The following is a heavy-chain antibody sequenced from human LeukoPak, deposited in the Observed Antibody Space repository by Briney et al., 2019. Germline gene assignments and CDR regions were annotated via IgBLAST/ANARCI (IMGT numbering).Heavy chain of an antibody. J-gene: IGHJ4*02. D-gene: IGHD5-18*01. CDR2: ISSNGGST. CDR1: GFTFSSYA. Sequence: PGGSLRLSCAASGFTFSSYAMHWVRQAPGKGLEYVSAISSNGGSTYYASSVKGRFTISRDNSKNTLYLQMGSLRAEDMAVYYCASANGYSYDWYFDYWGQGTLVTVSS. CDR3: ASANGYSYDWYFDY. V-gene: IGHV3-64*01.